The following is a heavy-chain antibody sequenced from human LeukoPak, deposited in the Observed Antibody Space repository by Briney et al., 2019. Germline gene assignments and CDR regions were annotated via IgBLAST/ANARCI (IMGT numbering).Heavy chain of an antibody. CDR2: IYYSGST. D-gene: IGHD4-23*01. V-gene: IGHV4-59*08. J-gene: IGHJ3*02. Sequence: SETLSLTCTVSGGSISSYYWSWIRQPPGKGLEWIGYIYYSGSTNYNPSLKSRVTISVDTSKNQFSLKLSSVTAADTAVYYCARRFGTTTVAYDAFDIWGQGTMVTVSS. CDR3: ARRFGTTTVAYDAFDI. CDR1: GGSISSYY.